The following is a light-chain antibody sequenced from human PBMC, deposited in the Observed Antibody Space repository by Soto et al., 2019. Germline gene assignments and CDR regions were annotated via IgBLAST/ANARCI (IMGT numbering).Light chain of an antibody. CDR1: SSNIGNNY. CDR2: RND. V-gene: IGLV1-47*01. J-gene: IGLJ1*01. CDR3: AAWDDSLSGSYV. Sequence: QSVLTQPPSASGTPGQRVTVSCSGSSSNIGNNYVFWYQHLPGTAPKLLIYRNDQRPSGVSDRFSGSKSGTSASLAISGLRSEDEADYYCAAWDDSLSGSYVFGTGTKVTFL.